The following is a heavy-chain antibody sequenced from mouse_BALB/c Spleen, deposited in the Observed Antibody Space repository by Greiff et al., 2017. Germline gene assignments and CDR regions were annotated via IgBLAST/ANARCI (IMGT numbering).Heavy chain of an antibody. Sequence: QVHVKQSGAELVRPGASVTLSCKASGYTFTDYEMHWVKQTPVHGLEWIGAIDPETGGTAYNQKFKGKATLTADKSSSTAYMELRSLTSEDSAVYYCTPWVYFDYWGQGTTLTVSS. V-gene: IGHV1-15*01. D-gene: IGHD4-1*01. J-gene: IGHJ2*01. CDR1: GYTFTDYE. CDR2: IDPETGGT. CDR3: TPWVYFDY.